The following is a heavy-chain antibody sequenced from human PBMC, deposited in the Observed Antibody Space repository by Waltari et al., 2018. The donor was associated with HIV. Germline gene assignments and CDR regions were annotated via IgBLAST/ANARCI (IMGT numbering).Heavy chain of an antibody. J-gene: IGHJ4*02. CDR2: IYYSGST. D-gene: IGHD3-22*01. CDR1: GGSISSYY. CDR3: ARIGGRDYYDSSGYYPFDY. V-gene: IGHV4-59*01. Sequence: QVQLQESGPGLVKPSETLSLTCTVSGGSISSYYWSWIRQPPGKGLEWIGYIYYSGSTNYNPSLKSRVTISVDTSKNQFSLKLSSVTAADTAVYYCARIGGRDYYDSSGYYPFDYWGQGTLVTVSS.